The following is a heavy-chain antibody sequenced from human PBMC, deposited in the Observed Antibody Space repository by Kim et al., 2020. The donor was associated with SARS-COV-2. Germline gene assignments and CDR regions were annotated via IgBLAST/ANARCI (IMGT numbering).Heavy chain of an antibody. V-gene: IGHV3-33*05. CDR3: ARESPYYYGSGRSFDY. CDR2: ISYDGSNK. CDR1: GFTFSSYG. D-gene: IGHD3-10*01. J-gene: IGHJ4*02. Sequence: GGSLRLSCAASGFTFSSYGMHWVRQAPGKGLEWVAVISYDGSNKYYADSVKGRFTISRDNSKNTLYLQMNSLRAEDTAVYYCARESPYYYGSGRSFDYWGQGTLVTVSS.